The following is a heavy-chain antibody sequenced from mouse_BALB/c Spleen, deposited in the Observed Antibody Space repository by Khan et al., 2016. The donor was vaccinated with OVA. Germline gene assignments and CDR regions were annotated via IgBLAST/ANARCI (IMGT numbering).Heavy chain of an antibody. Sequence: QVQLKESGPEVVRPGASVKISCKGSGYKFNDYAMHWVKQSHAKSLEWIGVISSDNGNTNYNQKFKGKATMTADKSSNTAYIELARLTSEDSAMYYCARLTPYWGQGTLVTVSA. V-gene: IGHV1S137*01. CDR3: ARLTPY. J-gene: IGHJ3*01. CDR2: ISSDNGNT. D-gene: IGHD4-1*01. CDR1: GYKFNDYA.